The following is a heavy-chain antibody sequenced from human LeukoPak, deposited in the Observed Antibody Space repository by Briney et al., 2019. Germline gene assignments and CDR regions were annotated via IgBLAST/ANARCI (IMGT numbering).Heavy chain of an antibody. CDR1: GFTFSNYA. CDR2: ISGSGGNT. V-gene: IGHV3-23*01. J-gene: IGHJ4*02. D-gene: IGHD6-13*01. CDR3: AKNRQQLDY. Sequence: GGSLRLSCAASGFTFSNYAMSWVRQAPGKGLEWVSTISGSGGNTYYADSVKGRFTISRDSSKNTLYLQMNRLRAEDTAVYYCAKNRQQLDYWGQGTLVTVSS.